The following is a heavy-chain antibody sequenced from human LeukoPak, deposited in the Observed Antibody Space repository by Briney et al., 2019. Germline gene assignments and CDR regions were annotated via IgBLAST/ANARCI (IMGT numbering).Heavy chain of an antibody. CDR3: ARDPGRYFDWSTDY. CDR2: ISNSGSTI. D-gene: IGHD3-9*01. Sequence: GGSLRLSCAASRFTFSSYEMNWVRQAPGKGLEWVSYISNSGSTIYYADSVKGRFTISRDNAKNTLYLQMNSLRAEDTAVYYCARDPGRYFDWSTDYWGQGTLVTVSS. CDR1: RFTFSSYE. J-gene: IGHJ4*02. V-gene: IGHV3-48*03.